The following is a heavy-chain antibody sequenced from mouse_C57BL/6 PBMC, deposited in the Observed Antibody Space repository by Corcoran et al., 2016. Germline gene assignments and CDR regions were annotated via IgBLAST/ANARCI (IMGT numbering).Heavy chain of an antibody. CDR1: GYTFTTYG. D-gene: IGHD2-3*01. J-gene: IGHJ4*01. CDR2: INTYSGVP. Sequence: QIQLVQSGPELKKPGETVKISCKASGYTFTTYGMSWVKQAPGKGLKWMGWINTYSGVPTYADDFKGRFAFSLETSASTAYLQINNLKNEDTATYFCARRLLNYYAMDYWGQGTSVTVSS. CDR3: ARRLLNYYAMDY. V-gene: IGHV9-3*01.